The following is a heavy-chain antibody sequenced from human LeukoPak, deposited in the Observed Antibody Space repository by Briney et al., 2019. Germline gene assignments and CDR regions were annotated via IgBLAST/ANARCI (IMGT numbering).Heavy chain of an antibody. CDR3: ARDRCGQWLVLHHYCGMDV. Sequence: ASVKVSCKASGYTFTGYYMHWVRQAPGQGLEWMGWINPNSGGTNYAQKFQGRVTMTRDTSISTAYMELSRLRSDDTAVYYCARDRCGQWLVLHHYCGMDVWGQGTTVTVSS. CDR2: INPNSGGT. V-gene: IGHV1-2*02. D-gene: IGHD6-19*01. J-gene: IGHJ6*02. CDR1: GYTFTGYY.